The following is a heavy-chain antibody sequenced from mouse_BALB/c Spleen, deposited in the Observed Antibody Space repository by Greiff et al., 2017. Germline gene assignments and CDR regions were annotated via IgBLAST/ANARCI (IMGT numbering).Heavy chain of an antibody. J-gene: IGHJ4*01. CDR3: ARGGKDAMDY. CDR1: GFTFSSFG. V-gene: IGHV5-17*02. CDR2: ISSGSSTI. D-gene: IGHD2-1*01. Sequence: EVHLVESGGGLVQPGGSRKLSCAASGFTFSSFGMHWVRQAPEKGLEWVAYISSGSSTIYYADTVKGRFTISRDNPKNTLFLQMTSLRSEDTAMYYCARGGKDAMDYWGQGTSVTVSS.